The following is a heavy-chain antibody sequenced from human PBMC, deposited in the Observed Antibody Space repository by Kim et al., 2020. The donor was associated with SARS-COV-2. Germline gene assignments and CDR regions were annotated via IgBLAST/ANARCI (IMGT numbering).Heavy chain of an antibody. V-gene: IGHV7-4-1*02. D-gene: IGHD6-19*01. Sequence: AQGFTGRFVFSLDTSVSTAYLQISSLKAEDTAVYYCAKSSGWYVNWFDPWGQGTLVTVSS. CDR3: AKSSGWYVNWFDP. J-gene: IGHJ5*02.